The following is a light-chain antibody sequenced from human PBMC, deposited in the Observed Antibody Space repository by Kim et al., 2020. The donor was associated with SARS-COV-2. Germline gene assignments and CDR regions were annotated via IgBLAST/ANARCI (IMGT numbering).Light chain of an antibody. CDR2: TSS. CDR1: QTINNY. CDR3: QQSYSTPFT. J-gene: IGKJ3*01. Sequence: ASVGDRVTITCRASQTINNYLSWYQQKVGKAPKLLIYTSSSLQSGVPSRFSGSGSGTDFTLTISSLQPDDFATYYCQQSYSTPFTFGPGTKVDIK. V-gene: IGKV1-39*01.